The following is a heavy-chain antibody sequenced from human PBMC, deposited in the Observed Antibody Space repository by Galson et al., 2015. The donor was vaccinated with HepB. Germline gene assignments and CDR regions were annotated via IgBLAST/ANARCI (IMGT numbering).Heavy chain of an antibody. CDR2: ISGSGGST. V-gene: IGHV3-23*01. Sequence: SLRLSCAASGFTFSSYAMSWVRQAPGKGLEWVSAISGSGGSTYYADSVKGRFTISRDNSKNTLYLQMNSLRAEDTAVYYCASHPVPAAWYYYYMDVWGKGTTVTVSS. CDR3: ASHPVPAAWYYYYMDV. CDR1: GFTFSSYA. J-gene: IGHJ6*03. D-gene: IGHD2-2*01.